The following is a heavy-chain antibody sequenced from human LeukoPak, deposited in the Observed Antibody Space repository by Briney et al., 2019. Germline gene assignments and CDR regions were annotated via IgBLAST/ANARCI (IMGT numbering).Heavy chain of an antibody. CDR1: GYTFTVYY. CDR2: MNPNSGGT. D-gene: IGHD6-6*01. J-gene: IGHJ5*02. CDR3: ARVGGIAARPGNWFDP. Sequence: ASVTVSFKASGYTFTVYYMHWGRQAPGQGHERMGWMNPNSGGTNYAQKFQGRVTMTRDTSISTAYMELSRLRSDDTAVYYCARVGGIAARPGNWFDPWGQGTLVTVSS. V-gene: IGHV1-2*02.